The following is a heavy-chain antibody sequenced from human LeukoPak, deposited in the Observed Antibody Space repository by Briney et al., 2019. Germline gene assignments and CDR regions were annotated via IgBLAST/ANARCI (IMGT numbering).Heavy chain of an antibody. Sequence: SETLSLTCTVSGGSISSYYWSWIRQPAGKGLEWIGRIYMSGSTNYNSSLKSRVNMSVDMSKNQFSLNLSSVTAADTAVYYCAREAGSSWSRGLDIWGQGTVVTVSS. J-gene: IGHJ3*02. V-gene: IGHV4-4*07. CDR1: GGSISSYY. D-gene: IGHD6-13*01. CDR3: AREAGSSWSRGLDI. CDR2: IYMSGST.